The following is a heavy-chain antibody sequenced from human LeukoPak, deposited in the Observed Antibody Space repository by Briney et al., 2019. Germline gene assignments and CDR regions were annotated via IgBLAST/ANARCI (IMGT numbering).Heavy chain of an antibody. D-gene: IGHD6-19*01. CDR1: GYTFTSYG. CDR2: ISAYNGNT. V-gene: IGHV1-18*04. CDR3: ARDAQIAVAEHDY. Sequence: ASVNVSCTASGYTFTSYGISWVRQAPGQGLEWMGWISAYNGNTNYTHKLQGRVTMTTDTSTSTAYMELRSLRSDDTAVYYCARDAQIAVAEHDYWGQGTLVTVSS. J-gene: IGHJ4*02.